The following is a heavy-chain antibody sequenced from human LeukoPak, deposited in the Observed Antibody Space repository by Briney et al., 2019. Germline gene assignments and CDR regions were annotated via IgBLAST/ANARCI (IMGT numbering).Heavy chain of an antibody. J-gene: IGHJ3*02. V-gene: IGHV3-9*01. Sequence: GGSLRLSCAASGFTFDDYAMHWVRQAPGKGLEWVSGISWNSGSIGYADSVKGRFTISRDNAKNSLDLQMNSLRTEDTALYYCAKEDDFWSGYYAFDIWGQGTMVTVSS. CDR3: AKEDDFWSGYYAFDI. CDR2: ISWNSGSI. CDR1: GFTFDDYA. D-gene: IGHD3-3*01.